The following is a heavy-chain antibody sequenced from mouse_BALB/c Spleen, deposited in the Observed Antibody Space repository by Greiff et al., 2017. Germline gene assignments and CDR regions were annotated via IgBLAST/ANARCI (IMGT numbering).Heavy chain of an antibody. D-gene: IGHD2-10*02. CDR1: GFTFTDYY. Sequence: EVQVVESGGGLVQPGGSLRLSCATSGFTFTDYYMSWVRQPPGKALEWLGFIRNKANGYTTEYSASVKGRFTISRDNSQSILYLQMNTLRAEDSATYYCARDTYGNYFYDWGQGTTLTVSS. V-gene: IGHV7-3*02. CDR2: IRNKANGYTT. J-gene: IGHJ2*01. CDR3: ARDTYGNYFYD.